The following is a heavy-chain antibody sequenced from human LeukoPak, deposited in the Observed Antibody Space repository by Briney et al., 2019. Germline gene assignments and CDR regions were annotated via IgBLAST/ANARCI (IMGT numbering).Heavy chain of an antibody. CDR1: GGSISSYY. Sequence: SDTLSLTCTVSGGSISSYYWSWIRQPPGKGLEWIGYIYYSGSTNYNPSLKSRVTISVDTSKNQFSLKLSSVTAADTAVYYCARDLSGWIVGATPDAFDIGGQGTMVTVSS. J-gene: IGHJ3*02. CDR2: IYYSGST. CDR3: ARDLSGWIVGATPDAFDI. D-gene: IGHD1-26*01. V-gene: IGHV4-59*01.